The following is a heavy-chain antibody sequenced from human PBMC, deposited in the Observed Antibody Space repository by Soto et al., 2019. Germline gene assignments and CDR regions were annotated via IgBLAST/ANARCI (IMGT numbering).Heavy chain of an antibody. V-gene: IGHV1-69*12. CDR1: GGIFGSYA. J-gene: IGHJ6*02. Sequence: QVQLAQSGAEVRKPGSSVKVSCKASGGIFGSYAISWVRQAPGQGLEWMGGIIPTFGTGNHAHKFQGRVSITADAPTTRVYMELSRLRSEDTAVYYCARDRIGVGTDYSGMGAWGQGTTVTVSS. CDR2: IIPTFGTG. CDR3: ARDRIGVGTDYSGMGA. D-gene: IGHD3-3*01.